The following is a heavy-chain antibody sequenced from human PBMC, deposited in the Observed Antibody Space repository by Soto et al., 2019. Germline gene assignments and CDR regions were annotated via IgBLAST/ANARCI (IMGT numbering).Heavy chain of an antibody. Sequence: QITLKESGPTLVKPTQTLTLTCTFSGISLSTSGVGVGGIRQPPGKALEWLALIYWDDDKRYSPSLKSRLTITKDTSKNQVVLTMTNMDPVDTATYYCAHRRAYCSGGTCYSIWFDPWGQGTLVTVSS. J-gene: IGHJ5*02. CDR2: IYWDDDK. D-gene: IGHD2-15*01. CDR1: GISLSTSGVG. V-gene: IGHV2-5*02. CDR3: AHRRAYCSGGTCYSIWFDP.